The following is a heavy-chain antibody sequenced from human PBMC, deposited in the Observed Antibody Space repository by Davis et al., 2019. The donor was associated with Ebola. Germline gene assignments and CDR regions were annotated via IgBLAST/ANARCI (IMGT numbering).Heavy chain of an antibody. CDR2: INRDESGT. Sequence: PGGSLRLSCAASGSTFSNYWMHWVRQAPGKGLVWVSRINRDESGTTYADSVKGRFTISRDNAKNSLYLQMNSLRAEGTAVYYCARDGLGYCSSTSCYEGGGYWGQGTLVTVSS. CDR1: GSTFSNYW. CDR3: ARDGLGYCSSTSCYEGGGY. D-gene: IGHD2-2*01. J-gene: IGHJ4*02. V-gene: IGHV3-74*01.